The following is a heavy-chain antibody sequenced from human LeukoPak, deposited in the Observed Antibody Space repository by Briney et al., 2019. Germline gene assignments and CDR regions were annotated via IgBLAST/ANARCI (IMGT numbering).Heavy chain of an antibody. CDR2: IYYSGRP. Sequence: PSETLSLTCTVSGGSISSGDYYWGWLRQPPGKGLEGIASIYYSGRPKYNPSLKSRVTISVDMSMNTSSLKLTSVSAADTAVFYCARHAYYSSSFKPYYYGMDVWGQGTTVTVSS. V-gene: IGHV4-39*01. CDR1: GGSISSGDYY. J-gene: IGHJ6*02. D-gene: IGHD6-13*01. CDR3: ARHAYYSSSFKPYYYGMDV.